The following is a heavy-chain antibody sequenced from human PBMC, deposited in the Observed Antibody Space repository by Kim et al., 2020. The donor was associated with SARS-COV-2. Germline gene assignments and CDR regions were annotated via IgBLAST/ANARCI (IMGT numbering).Heavy chain of an antibody. CDR2: IWYDGSNK. V-gene: IGHV3-33*01. CDR3: ARERCNYYGSGSCWFDP. J-gene: IGHJ5*02. CDR1: GFTFSSYG. D-gene: IGHD3-10*01. Sequence: GGSLRLSCAASGFTFSSYGMHWVRQAPGKGLEWVAVIWYDGSNKYYADSVKGRFTISRDNSKNTLYLQMNSLRAEDTAVYYCARERCNYYGSGSCWFDPWGQGTLVTVSS.